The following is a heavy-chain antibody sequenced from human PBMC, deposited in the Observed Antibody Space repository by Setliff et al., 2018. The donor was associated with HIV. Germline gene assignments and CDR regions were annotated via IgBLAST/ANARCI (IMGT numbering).Heavy chain of an antibody. CDR3: ARGTRYNFWNIYYIPHEDFDY. J-gene: IGHJ4*02. Sequence: ASVKVSCKASGYTFTRYAMNWVRQAPGQGLEWMGWINTNTGNPTYAQGFTGRFVFSLDTSASTAYLQISSLKAEDTAVYYCARGTRYNFWNIYYIPHEDFDYWGQGTLVTVSS. V-gene: IGHV7-4-1*02. D-gene: IGHD3-3*01. CDR1: GYTFTRYA. CDR2: INTNTGNP.